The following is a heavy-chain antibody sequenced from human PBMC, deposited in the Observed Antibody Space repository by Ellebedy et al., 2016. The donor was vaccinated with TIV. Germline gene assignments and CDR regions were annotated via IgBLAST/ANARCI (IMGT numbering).Heavy chain of an antibody. D-gene: IGHD6-19*01. V-gene: IGHV4-34*01. J-gene: IGHJ4*02. CDR2: INHSGST. CDR1: GGSISSYY. CDR3: ARGPGYSSGWYGGNN. Sequence: SETLSLTCTVSGGSISSYYWSWIRQPPGKGLEWIGEINHSGSTNYNPSLKSRVTISVDTSKNQFSLKLSSVTAADTAVYYCARGPGYSSGWYGGNNWGQGTLVTVSS.